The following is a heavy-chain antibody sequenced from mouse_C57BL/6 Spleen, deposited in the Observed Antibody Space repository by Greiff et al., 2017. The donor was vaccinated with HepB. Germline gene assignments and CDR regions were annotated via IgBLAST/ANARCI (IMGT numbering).Heavy chain of an antibody. J-gene: IGHJ3*01. Sequence: EVKLQESGPELVKPGASVKISCKASGYSFTGYYMNWVKQSPEKSLEWIGEINPSTGGTTYNQKFKAKATLTVDKSSSTAYMQLKSLTSEDSAVYYCARYGSSYGFAYWGQGTLVTVSA. CDR1: GYSFTGYY. V-gene: IGHV1-42*01. D-gene: IGHD1-1*01. CDR2: INPSTGGT. CDR3: ARYGSSYGFAY.